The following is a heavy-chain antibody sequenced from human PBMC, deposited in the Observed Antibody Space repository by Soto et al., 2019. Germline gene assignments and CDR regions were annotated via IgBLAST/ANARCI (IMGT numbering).Heavy chain of an antibody. J-gene: IGHJ3*02. Sequence: KVSCKGSGGTFSSYTIIFVRQMPGKGLEWMGRIDPSDSYTNYSPSFQGHVTISADKSISTAYLQWSSLKASDTAMYYCARHGLDAFDIWGQETMVTVS. CDR3: ARHGLDAFDI. CDR1: GGTFSSYT. V-gene: IGHV5-10-1*01. CDR2: IDPSDSYT.